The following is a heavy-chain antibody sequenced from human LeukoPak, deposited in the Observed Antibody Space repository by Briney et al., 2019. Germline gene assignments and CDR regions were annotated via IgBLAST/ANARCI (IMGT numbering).Heavy chain of an antibody. D-gene: IGHD2-15*01. CDR1: EFTFSSYA. CDR2: ISGSGGST. V-gene: IGHV3-23*01. Sequence: GGSLRLSCAASEFTFSSYAMSWVRQAPGKGLEWVSAISGSGGSTYYADSVKGRFTISRDNSKNTLYLQMNSLRAEDTAVYYCAKGQRVVVVAALDYWGQGTLVTVSS. CDR3: AKGQRVVVVAALDY. J-gene: IGHJ4*02.